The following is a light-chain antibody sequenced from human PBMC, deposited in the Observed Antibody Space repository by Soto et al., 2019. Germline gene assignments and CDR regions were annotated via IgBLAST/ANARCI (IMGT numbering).Light chain of an antibody. CDR2: DAS. CDR3: QQYKNYSPST. CDR1: QSIGNF. Sequence: DIEMTQSPSTLSASVGDRVTVTCRASQSIGNFLAWYQQKPGKAPNLLISDASNLESGVPSRFSGSGSETEFTLTITSLQPEDFATYYCQQYKNYSPSTFGQGTKLDI. J-gene: IGKJ2*01. V-gene: IGKV1-5*01.